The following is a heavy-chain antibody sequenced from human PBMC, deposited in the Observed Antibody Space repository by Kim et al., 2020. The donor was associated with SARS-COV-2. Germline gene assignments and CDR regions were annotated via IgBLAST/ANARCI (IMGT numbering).Heavy chain of an antibody. J-gene: IGHJ6*02. CDR2: TA. D-gene: IGHD3-16*01. V-gene: IGHV1-3*01. Sequence: TAKYSQKFQGRVTITKDTSAGTAYMELGSLTTGDTAVYYCARGLNYGMDVWGQGTTVTVSS. CDR3: ARGLNYGMDV.